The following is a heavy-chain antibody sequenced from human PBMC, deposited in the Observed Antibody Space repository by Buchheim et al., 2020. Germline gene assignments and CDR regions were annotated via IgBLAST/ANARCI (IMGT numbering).Heavy chain of an antibody. D-gene: IGHD2-2*01. J-gene: IGHJ4*02. CDR3: ARAPYCSSTSCLFDY. CDR2: IWYDGSNK. V-gene: IGHV3-33*01. Sequence: QVQLVESGGGVVQPGRSLRLSCAASGFTFSSSGMHWARQTPGKGLEWLAVIWYDGSNKNYADSVKGRFTISRDNSKNTLYLQMNSLRAEDTAVYYCARAPYCSSTSCLFDYWGQGTL. CDR1: GFTFSSSG.